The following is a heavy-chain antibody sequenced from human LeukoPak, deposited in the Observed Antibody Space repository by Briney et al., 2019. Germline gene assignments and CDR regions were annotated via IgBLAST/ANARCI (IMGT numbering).Heavy chain of an antibody. CDR1: GGSISTCY. V-gene: IGHV4-59*01. CDR2: IYYSGST. Sequence: PSETLSLTCTVSGGSISTCYWNWIRQPPGKGLEWIGYIYYSGSTNYNPSLKSRVTISVDTSKNQFSLNLTSVTAADTAVYYCARGGIRQTFDNWGQGTLVTVSS. J-gene: IGHJ4*02. D-gene: IGHD3-3*02. CDR3: ARGGIRQTFDN.